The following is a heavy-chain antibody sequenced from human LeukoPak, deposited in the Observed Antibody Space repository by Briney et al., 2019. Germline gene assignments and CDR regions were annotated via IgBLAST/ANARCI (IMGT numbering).Heavy chain of an antibody. D-gene: IGHD6-19*01. CDR2: INPNSGGT. V-gene: IGHV1-2*02. CDR1: GYTFTGSY. Sequence: ASVKVSCKASGYTFTGSYLYGVGQAPGRGLECMGWINPNSGGTNYAQTFQGRVTMTRDTSISTAYMELTRLRSDDTAVYYCARERPDSSGWFDYWGQGTLVTVSS. CDR3: ARERPDSSGWFDY. J-gene: IGHJ4*02.